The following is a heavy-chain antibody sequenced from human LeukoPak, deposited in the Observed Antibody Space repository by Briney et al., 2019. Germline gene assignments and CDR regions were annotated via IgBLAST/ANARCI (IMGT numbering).Heavy chain of an antibody. CDR3: ARHVIAYQLLGNYYYGMDV. V-gene: IGHV4-39*01. CDR1: GGSISSSSYS. CDR2: IYYSGST. Sequence: PSETLSLTCTVSGGSISSSSYSWGWIRQPPGKGLEWIGSIYYSGSTYYNPSLKSRVTISVDTSKNQFSLKLSSVTAADTAVYYCARHVIAYQLLGNYYYGMDVWGQGTTVTVSS. D-gene: IGHD2-2*01. J-gene: IGHJ6*02.